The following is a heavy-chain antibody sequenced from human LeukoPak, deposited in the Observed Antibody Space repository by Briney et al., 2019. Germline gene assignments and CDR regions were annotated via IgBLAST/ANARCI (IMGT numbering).Heavy chain of an antibody. J-gene: IGHJ4*02. V-gene: IGHV1-2*04. CDR2: MNPNSGGT. Sequence: GASVKVSCKASGYTFTGYYMHWVRQAPGQGLEWMGWMNPNSGGTNYAQKFQGWVTMTRDTSISTAYMELSRLRSDDTAVYYCARGGYCSGGSCYFFDYWGQGTLVTVSS. CDR3: ARGGYCSGGSCYFFDY. CDR1: GYTFTGYY. D-gene: IGHD2-15*01.